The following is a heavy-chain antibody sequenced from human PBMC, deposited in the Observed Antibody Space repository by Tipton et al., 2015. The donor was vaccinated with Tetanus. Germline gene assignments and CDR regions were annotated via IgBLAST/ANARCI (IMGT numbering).Heavy chain of an antibody. V-gene: IGHV4-39*02. D-gene: IGHD1-1*01. Sequence: TLSLTCTVSGGSISSPSYYWGWIRQPPGKGLEWIGSVYYSGTTYYNPSLRNRLTVSRDTSKNQFSLNLKSVTAADTAVYYCARANNEFPKKGPFDSWGQGSLVIVSS. CDR3: ARANNEFPKKGPFDS. J-gene: IGHJ4*02. CDR2: VYYSGTT. CDR1: GGSISSPSYY.